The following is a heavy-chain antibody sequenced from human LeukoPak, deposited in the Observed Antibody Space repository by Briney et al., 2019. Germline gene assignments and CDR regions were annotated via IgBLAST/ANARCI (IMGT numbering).Heavy chain of an antibody. CDR1: GDSISNSY. J-gene: IGHJ4*02. V-gene: IGHV4-59*01. Sequence: PETLSLTCTVSGDSISNSYWSWIRQSPGKGLEWMGYIYHSGSTNYNPSLMSRVTISVDTSKNQFSLKLSSVTAADTAVYYCARVRPVGPLDYWGQGTLVTVSS. CDR3: ARVRPVGPLDY. CDR2: IYHSGST.